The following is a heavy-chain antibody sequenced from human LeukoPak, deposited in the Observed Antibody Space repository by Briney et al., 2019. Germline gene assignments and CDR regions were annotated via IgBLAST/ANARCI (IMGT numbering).Heavy chain of an antibody. CDR3: ARVGVSDSGSYDFDY. CDR2: IIPIFGTA. D-gene: IGHD1-26*01. Sequence: SVKVSCKASGGTFSSYAISWVRQAPGQGLEWMGGIIPIFGTANYAQKFQGRVTITTDESTSTAYMELSSLRSEDTAVYYCARVGVSDSGSYDFDYWGQGTLDTVSS. J-gene: IGHJ4*02. CDR1: GGTFSSYA. V-gene: IGHV1-69*05.